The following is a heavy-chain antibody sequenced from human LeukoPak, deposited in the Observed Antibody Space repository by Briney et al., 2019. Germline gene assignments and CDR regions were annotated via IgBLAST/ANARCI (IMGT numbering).Heavy chain of an antibody. J-gene: IGHJ4*02. Sequence: SETLSLTCTVSADSISSSTYYWGWIRQPPGKGLEWIGSIYYSGSTYYHPSLKSRVTISSDTSKNQFSLKLSSVTAADTAVYYCARHQKLRVGATTYFDYWGQGILVTVSS. D-gene: IGHD1-26*01. CDR2: IYYSGST. CDR3: ARHQKLRVGATTYFDY. V-gene: IGHV4-39*01. CDR1: ADSISSSTYY.